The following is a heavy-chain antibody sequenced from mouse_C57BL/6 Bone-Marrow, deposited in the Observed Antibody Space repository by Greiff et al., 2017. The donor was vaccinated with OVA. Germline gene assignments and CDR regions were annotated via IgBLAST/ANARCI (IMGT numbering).Heavy chain of an antibody. CDR3: ARGGTLDY. D-gene: IGHD4-1*01. Sequence: VQLQESGAELARPGASVKMSCKASGYTFTSYTMHWVKQRPGQGLEWIGYINPSSGYTKYNQKFKDKATLTADKSSSTAYMQLSSLTSEDSAVYYCARGGTLDYWGQGTTLTVSS. J-gene: IGHJ2*01. CDR1: GYTFTSYT. CDR2: INPSSGYT. V-gene: IGHV1-4*01.